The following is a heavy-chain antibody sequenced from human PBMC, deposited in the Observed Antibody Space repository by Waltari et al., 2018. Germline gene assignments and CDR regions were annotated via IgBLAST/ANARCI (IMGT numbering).Heavy chain of an antibody. CDR2: IYYSGST. CDR1: GGSISSSSYY. Sequence: QLQLQESGPGLVKPSETLSLTCTVSGGSISSSSYYWGWIRQPPGKGLEWIGSIYYSGSTYYNPSLKSRVTISVDTSKNQFSLKLSSVTAADTAVYYCARDRGLDFWSGYSVHYFDYWGQGTLVTVSS. CDR3: ARDRGLDFWSGYSVHYFDY. D-gene: IGHD3-3*01. V-gene: IGHV4-39*07. J-gene: IGHJ4*02.